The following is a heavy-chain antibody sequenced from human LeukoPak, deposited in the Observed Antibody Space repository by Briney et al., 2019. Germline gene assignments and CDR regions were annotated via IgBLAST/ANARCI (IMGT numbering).Heavy chain of an antibody. Sequence: GGSLRLSCEASGFPFSHFWMSWVRQAPGKGLVWVSRINSDGSSTSYADSVKGRFTISRDNAKNTLYLQMNSLRAEDTAVYYCARYCTFRTCSGTKFDSWGQGTLVTVSS. CDR1: GFPFSHFW. CDR2: INSDGSST. V-gene: IGHV3-74*01. CDR3: ARYCTFRTCSGTKFDS. J-gene: IGHJ4*02. D-gene: IGHD1-1*01.